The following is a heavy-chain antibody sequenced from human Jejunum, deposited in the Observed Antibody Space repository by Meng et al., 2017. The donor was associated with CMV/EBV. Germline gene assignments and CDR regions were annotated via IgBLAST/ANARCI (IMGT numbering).Heavy chain of an antibody. D-gene: IGHD3-22*01. CDR1: TFSSFS. CDR2: IDGNGYNT. CDR3: AKDIRRPSGHYGWSDP. V-gene: IGHV3-23*01. Sequence: TFSSFSMGWVRQAPGKGLDWVSSIDGNGYNTYYADSVKDRFTISRDNSKNTLYLQMSNLRAEDTALYYCAKDIRRPSGHYGWSDPWGQGTLVTVSS. J-gene: IGHJ5*02.